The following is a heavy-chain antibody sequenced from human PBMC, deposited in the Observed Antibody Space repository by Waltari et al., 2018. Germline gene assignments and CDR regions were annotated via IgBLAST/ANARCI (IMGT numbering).Heavy chain of an antibody. J-gene: IGHJ4*02. CDR3: AKDFKRGYTGYNSFFDY. V-gene: IGHV3-30*18. Sequence: QVQLVESGGGVVQPGTSLRLSCAASGCTFISFGIHWVRQAPGKGLEWVAVISYDGSHKYYADSVKGRFTISRDNSKNTLYLQMSSLRAEDTAVYYCAKDFKRGYTGYNSFFDYWGQGTLVTVSS. D-gene: IGHD5-12*01. CDR2: ISYDGSHK. CDR1: GCTFISFG.